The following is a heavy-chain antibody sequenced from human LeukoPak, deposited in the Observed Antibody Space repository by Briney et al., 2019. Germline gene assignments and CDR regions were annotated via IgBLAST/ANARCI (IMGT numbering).Heavy chain of an antibody. CDR3: AKGIAAAGFDY. D-gene: IGHD6-13*01. CDR2: ISTSTTTI. Sequence: GGSLRLSCAASGFPFSGYGMNWVRQAPGKGLEWISYISTSTTTIYYANSVKGRFTISRDNAKKSLYLQMNSLRAEDTAVYYCAKGIAAAGFDYWGQGTLVTVSS. V-gene: IGHV3-48*01. J-gene: IGHJ4*02. CDR1: GFPFSGYG.